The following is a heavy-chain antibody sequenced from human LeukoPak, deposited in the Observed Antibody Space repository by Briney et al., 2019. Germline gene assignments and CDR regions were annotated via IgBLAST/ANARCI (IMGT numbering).Heavy chain of an antibody. Sequence: ASVKVSCKASGYTFTSYAMHWVRQAPGQRLEWMGWINAGNGNTKYSQKFQGRVTITRDTSASTAYMELSSLRSEDTAVYYCARDLGAFGGSYPDYWGQGTLVTVSS. CDR3: ARDLGAFGGSYPDY. CDR1: GYTFTSYA. CDR2: INAGNGNT. D-gene: IGHD1-26*01. J-gene: IGHJ4*02. V-gene: IGHV1-3*01.